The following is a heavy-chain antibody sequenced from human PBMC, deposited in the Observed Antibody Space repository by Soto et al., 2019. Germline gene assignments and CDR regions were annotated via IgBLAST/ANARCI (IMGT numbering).Heavy chain of an antibody. CDR3: ARVPTP. CDR2: IYHSGST. V-gene: IGHV4-30-2*01. Sequence: SETLSLTCAVSGGSISSGGYSWSWIRQPPGKGLEWIGYIYHSGSTYYNPSLKSRVTISVDRSKNQFSLKLSSVTAADPAVYNCARVPTPWGQGTLVTV. J-gene: IGHJ5*02. CDR1: GGSISSGGYS.